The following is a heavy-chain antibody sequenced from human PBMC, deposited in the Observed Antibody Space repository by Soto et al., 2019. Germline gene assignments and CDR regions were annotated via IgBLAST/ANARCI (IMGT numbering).Heavy chain of an antibody. D-gene: IGHD4-4*01. Sequence: QVQLVQSGAEVKKPGASVKVSCKASGYTFTSYSISWVRQAPGQGLEWMGWISAYNGNTKYAQKFQGRVTMTTDTSTSTAYMELRSLRSDDMAVYYCARDGVAVTTGISGYWGQGTLVTVSS. CDR2: ISAYNGNT. J-gene: IGHJ4*02. CDR3: ARDGVAVTTGISGY. V-gene: IGHV1-18*03. CDR1: GYTFTSYS.